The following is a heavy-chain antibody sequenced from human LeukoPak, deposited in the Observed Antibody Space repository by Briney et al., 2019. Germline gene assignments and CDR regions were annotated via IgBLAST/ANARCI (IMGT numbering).Heavy chain of an antibody. CDR3: ARGRYCSGGNCSYFDY. D-gene: IGHD2-15*01. V-gene: IGHV3-7*05. CDR2: IKPDGSEK. CDR1: GFRISDYW. Sequence: GGSLRLSCAASGFRISDYWMSWVRQAPGKGLEWVANIKPDGSEKYSVDSVKGRFTISRDNAKNSLYLQMNSLRVEDTAMYYCARGRYCSGGNCSYFDYWGQGTLVTVSS. J-gene: IGHJ4*02.